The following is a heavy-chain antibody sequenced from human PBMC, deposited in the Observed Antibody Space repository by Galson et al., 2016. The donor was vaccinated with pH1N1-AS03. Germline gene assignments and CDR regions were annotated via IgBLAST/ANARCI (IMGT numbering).Heavy chain of an antibody. D-gene: IGHD1-26*01. CDR2: ISGDGRNI. J-gene: IGHJ6*02. Sequence: SLRLSCAASGFTFSNFGIHWVRQAPGKGLEWVAVISGDGRNIYYGDSVRGRFTISRDNFLSMVYLQMNSLSDDETAVYYCARDPRGPCSSATCATTYYFGMDVWGQGTTVIVSS. V-gene: IGHV3-30*03. CDR3: ARDPRGPCSSATCATTYYFGMDV. CDR1: GFTFSNFG.